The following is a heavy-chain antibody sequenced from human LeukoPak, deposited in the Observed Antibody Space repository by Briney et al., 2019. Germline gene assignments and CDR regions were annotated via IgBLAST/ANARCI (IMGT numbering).Heavy chain of an antibody. CDR3: ARRTSGGGLFDY. V-gene: IGHV4-39*02. J-gene: IGHJ4*02. D-gene: IGHD3-10*01. CDR1: GGSISSRSYY. Sequence: SETLSLTCPVSGGSISSRSYYWGWLRQPPGTGLEWIGSIFNSGDTYYTASLKSRVTISVDTSKKHISLKLTSVTSADTAVYYCARRTSGGGLFDYWGQGTLVTVSS. CDR2: IFNSGDT.